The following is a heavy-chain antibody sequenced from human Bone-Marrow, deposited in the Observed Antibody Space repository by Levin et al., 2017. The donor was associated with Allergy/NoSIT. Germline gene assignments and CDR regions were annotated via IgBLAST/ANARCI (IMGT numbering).Heavy chain of an antibody. CDR2: FYGDEDK. CDR1: GFSLNNNEVG. D-gene: IGHD3-10*01. CDR3: ARGLRPLAVIRGVPIRGTLPMFFDF. J-gene: IGHJ4*02. V-gene: IGHV2-5*02. Sequence: KASGPTLVKPTQTLTLTCNFSGFSLNNNEVGVGWIRQPPGKALEWLTLFYGDEDKRYNPSLKSRLTITRDNSENQVVLTLTDMDPVDTATYFCARGLRPLAVIRGVPIRGTLPMFFDFWGQGTLVSVSS.